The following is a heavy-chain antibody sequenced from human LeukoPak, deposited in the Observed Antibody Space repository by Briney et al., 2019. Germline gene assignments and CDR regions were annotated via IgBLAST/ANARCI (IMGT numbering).Heavy chain of an antibody. CDR3: ARDRGERGSSWSLPAHGFDI. J-gene: IGHJ3*02. Sequence: SVKVSCKASGYTFTGYYMHWVRQAPGQGLEWMGRIVPIFGTTNYAQKFQGRVTITTDESTSTAYTELSSLRSEDTAVYYCARDRGERGSSWSLPAHGFDIWGQGTMVAVSS. V-gene: IGHV1-69*05. CDR2: IVPIFGTT. CDR1: GYTFTGYY. D-gene: IGHD6-13*01.